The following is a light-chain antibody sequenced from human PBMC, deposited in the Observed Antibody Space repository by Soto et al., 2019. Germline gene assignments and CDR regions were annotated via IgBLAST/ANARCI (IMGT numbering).Light chain of an antibody. CDR3: QSYDSSLSGSYV. J-gene: IGLJ1*01. V-gene: IGLV1-40*01. Sequence: QSVLTQPPSVSGAPGQRVTISCTGSSSNIGAGYDVHWYQRLPGTAPKVLIYGNNNRPSGVPDRFSGSKSGTSASLAITGLRAEDAADYYCQSYDSSLSGSYVFGTGTKLTVL. CDR2: GNN. CDR1: SSNIGAGYD.